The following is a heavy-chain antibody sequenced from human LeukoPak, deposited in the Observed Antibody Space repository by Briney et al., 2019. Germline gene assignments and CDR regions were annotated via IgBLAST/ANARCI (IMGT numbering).Heavy chain of an antibody. CDR1: GGSISSYY. CDR2: IYTSGST. V-gene: IGHV4-4*07. J-gene: IGHJ6*02. Sequence: PSETLSLTCTVSGGSISSYYWSWIRQPAGKGLEWIGRIYTSGSTNYNPSLKSRVTMSVDTSKNQFSLKLSSVTAADTAVYYCARVVQYYYDSSGYPYYYYGMDVWGQGTTVTVSS. D-gene: IGHD3-22*01. CDR3: ARVVQYYYDSSGYPYYYYGMDV.